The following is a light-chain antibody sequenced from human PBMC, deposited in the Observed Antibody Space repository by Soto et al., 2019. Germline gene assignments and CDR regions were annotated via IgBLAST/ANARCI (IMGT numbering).Light chain of an antibody. CDR2: AAS. CDR1: QSISIY. Sequence: DIQMTQSPSSLSASVGDRVTITCRASQSISIYLNWYQQKPGKAPKLLIYAASSLQSGVPSRFSGSGSGTDFTLTISSLQPEDIATYYCQESLTTPLTFGGGTKVEIK. CDR3: QESLTTPLT. V-gene: IGKV1-39*01. J-gene: IGKJ4*01.